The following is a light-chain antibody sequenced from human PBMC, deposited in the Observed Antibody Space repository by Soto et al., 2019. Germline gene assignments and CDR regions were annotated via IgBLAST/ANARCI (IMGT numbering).Light chain of an antibody. J-gene: IGKJ4*01. CDR2: DAS. CDR3: HQYTNPPLT. CDR1: QDISDS. Sequence: DIQMTQSPSSLSASVGDRITITCQASQDISDSLNWYQQKPGRAPNLLIYDASNLETGVPSRFSGSGSGTDFTFTITGLQPEDIETYYCHQYTNPPLTFGAATKVDIX. V-gene: IGKV1-33*01.